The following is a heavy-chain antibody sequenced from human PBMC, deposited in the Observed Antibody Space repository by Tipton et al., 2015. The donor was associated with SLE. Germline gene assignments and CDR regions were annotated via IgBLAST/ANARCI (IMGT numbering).Heavy chain of an antibody. J-gene: IGHJ4*02. Sequence: TLSLTCTVSRASFSTYSWAWIRQPPGKSLEWIAYIDYSGTTNYNPSLKSRVAMSLDTSKNQFSLKLRSVTAADTAVYYCALDGGTGSAFDYWGQGTLVTVSS. CDR2: IDYSGTT. V-gene: IGHV4-59*03. D-gene: IGHD1-1*01. CDR1: RASFSTYS. CDR3: ALDGGTGSAFDY.